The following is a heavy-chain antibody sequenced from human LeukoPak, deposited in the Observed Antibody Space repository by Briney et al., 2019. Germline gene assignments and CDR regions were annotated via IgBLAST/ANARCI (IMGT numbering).Heavy chain of an antibody. D-gene: IGHD2-15*01. Sequence: GESLKISCKGSGYSINNYWIGWVRQMPGKGLEWMGIIYPADSDIRYSPSFQGQVTISADKSISTAFLQWSSLKASDTAIYYCARQEYCSGGSCFTWFDPWGQGTLVIVSS. V-gene: IGHV5-51*01. CDR2: IYPADSDI. CDR1: GYSINNYW. J-gene: IGHJ5*02. CDR3: ARQEYCSGGSCFTWFDP.